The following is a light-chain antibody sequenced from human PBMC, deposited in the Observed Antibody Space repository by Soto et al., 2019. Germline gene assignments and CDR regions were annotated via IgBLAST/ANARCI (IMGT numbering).Light chain of an antibody. V-gene: IGKV1-12*01. CDR3: QQADSFPLT. J-gene: IGKJ4*01. CDR1: QDISSW. Sequence: DIQMTQSPSSVSASVGDRVTITCRASQDISSWLAWYQQKPGNAPKVLIFAASTLQRGVPSRFSGSGSGTDFTLTISSPQPEDFATYFCQQADSFPLTFGGGTKVDIK. CDR2: AAS.